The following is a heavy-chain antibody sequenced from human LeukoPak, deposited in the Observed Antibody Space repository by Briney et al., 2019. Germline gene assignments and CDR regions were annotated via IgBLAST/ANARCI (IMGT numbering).Heavy chain of an antibody. D-gene: IGHD3-16*02. V-gene: IGHV3-21*01. CDR3: ASSYYDYVWGSYRLSDAFDI. Sequence: PGGSLRLSCAASGFTFSGYNMNWVRQAPGKGLEWVSSISSSSSYIYYADSVKGRFTISRDNAKNSLYLQMNSLRAEDTAVYYCASSYYDYVWGSYRLSDAFDIWGQGTMVTVSS. J-gene: IGHJ3*02. CDR1: GFTFSGYN. CDR2: ISSSSSYI.